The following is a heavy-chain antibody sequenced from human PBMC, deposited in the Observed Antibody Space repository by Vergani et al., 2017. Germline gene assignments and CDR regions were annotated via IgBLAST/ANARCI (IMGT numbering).Heavy chain of an antibody. Sequence: QVQLVESGGGLVKPGGSLRLSCAASGFTFSDYYMSWIRQAPGKGLEWVSYISSSGSTIYYADSVKGRFTISRYNAKNSLCLQMNSLRAEDTAVYYCASGNWSIAARRDPYYYYGVDVWGQGTTVTVSS. CDR3: ASGNWSIAARRDPYYYYGVDV. V-gene: IGHV3-11*04. D-gene: IGHD6-6*01. J-gene: IGHJ6*02. CDR1: GFTFSDYY. CDR2: ISSSGSTI.